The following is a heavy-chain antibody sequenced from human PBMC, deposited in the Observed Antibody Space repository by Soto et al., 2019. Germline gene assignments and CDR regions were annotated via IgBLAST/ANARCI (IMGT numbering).Heavy chain of an antibody. Sequence: PGGSRRPSFVASGFTFDSCGLTWVRQAPGKGLEWVAGVSPLAANTSSADSVRARFIIPWADSRKSVSLDMNSLRGEASAVFYCATEGPKTTWNPDYLGQGTVVTVSS. CDR1: GFTFDSCG. D-gene: IGHD1-1*01. CDR3: ATEGPKTTWNPDY. V-gene: IGHV3-23*01. CDR2: VSPLAANT. J-gene: IGHJ4*02.